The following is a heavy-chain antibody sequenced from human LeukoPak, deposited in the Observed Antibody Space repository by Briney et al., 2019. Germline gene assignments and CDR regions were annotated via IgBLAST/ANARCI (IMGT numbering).Heavy chain of an antibody. CDR1: GGTFSSYA. Sequence: SVTVSCTASGGTFSSYAISWVRQAPGQGLEWMGGIIPIFGTANYAQKFQGRVTITADESTSTAYMELSSLRSEDTAVYYCARDEGGTIGPWGQGTLVTVSS. J-gene: IGHJ5*02. D-gene: IGHD1-1*01. CDR2: IIPIFGTA. CDR3: ARDEGGTIGP. V-gene: IGHV1-69*13.